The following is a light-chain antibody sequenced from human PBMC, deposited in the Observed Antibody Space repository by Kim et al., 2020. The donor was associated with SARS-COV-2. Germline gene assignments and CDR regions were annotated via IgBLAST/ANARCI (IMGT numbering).Light chain of an antibody. CDR2: SNN. CDR1: TSNLGSNY. J-gene: IGLJ2*01. V-gene: IGLV1-47*02. Sequence: QGVTISCSGSTSNLGSNYVYWYQQLPGTAPKLLIYSNNQRPSGVPDRFSGSKSGTSASLAISGLRSEDEADYYCAAWDDSLSGFVVFGGGTQLTVL. CDR3: AAWDDSLSGFVV.